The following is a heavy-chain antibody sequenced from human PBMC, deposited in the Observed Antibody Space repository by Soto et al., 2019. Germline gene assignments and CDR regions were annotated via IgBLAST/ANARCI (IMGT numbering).Heavy chain of an antibody. Sequence: QVQLQQWGAALLKPSETLSLTCAVYGGSFSGYYWSWIRQPPGTGLEWIGEINHSGSTNYNPSLKSRVTISVDTSKNQFSLTLSSVTAADTAVYYCARVDCSGGSCYSHPLDYWGQGTLVTVSS. D-gene: IGHD2-15*01. V-gene: IGHV4-34*01. CDR2: INHSGST. CDR3: ARVDCSGGSCYSHPLDY. CDR1: GGSFSGYY. J-gene: IGHJ4*02.